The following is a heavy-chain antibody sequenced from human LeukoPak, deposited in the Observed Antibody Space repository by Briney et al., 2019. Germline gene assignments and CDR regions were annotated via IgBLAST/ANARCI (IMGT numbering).Heavy chain of an antibody. CDR3: ARGGGLDV. J-gene: IGHJ6*02. CDR1: GFTFSIYA. V-gene: IGHV3-7*03. Sequence: GGSPRLSCAASGFTFSIYAMRWVRQAPGKGLEWVASINHNGNVNYYVDSVKGRFTISRDNAKNSLYLQMSNLRAEDTAVYFCARGGGLDVWGQGATVTVSS. CDR2: INHNGNVN. D-gene: IGHD3-16*01.